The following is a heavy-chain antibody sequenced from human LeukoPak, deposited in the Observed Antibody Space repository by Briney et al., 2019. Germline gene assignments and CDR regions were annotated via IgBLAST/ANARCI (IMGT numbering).Heavy chain of an antibody. Sequence: KPSETLSLTCTVSGGSINSNSYYWGWIRQPPGKGLEWIGTISYSGSTYYNPSLKSRVTISVDTSKNHFSLKLSSVTAADTAVYYCARRRDNNYYYDMDVWGQGTTVTVSS. CDR2: ISYSGST. D-gene: IGHD5-24*01. CDR1: GGSINSNSYY. CDR3: ARRRDNNYYYDMDV. J-gene: IGHJ6*02. V-gene: IGHV4-39*02.